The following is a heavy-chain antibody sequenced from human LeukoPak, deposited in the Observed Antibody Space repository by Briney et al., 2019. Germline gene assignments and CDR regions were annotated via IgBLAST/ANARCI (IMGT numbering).Heavy chain of an antibody. CDR1: GYTFTSYG. D-gene: IGHD3-3*01. J-gene: IGHJ4*02. CDR3: ARVPDYDFWSGYSSYFDY. V-gene: IGHV1-18*01. CDR2: ISAYNGDT. Sequence: ASVKVSCKASGYTFTSYGISWVRQAPGQGLEWMGWISAYNGDTNYAQELQGRVTMTTDTSTSTAYMELRSLRSDDTAVYYCARVPDYDFWSGYSSYFDYWGQGTLVTVSS.